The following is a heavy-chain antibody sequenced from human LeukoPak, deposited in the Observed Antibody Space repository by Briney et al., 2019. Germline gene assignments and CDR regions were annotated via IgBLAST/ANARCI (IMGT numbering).Heavy chain of an antibody. Sequence: TGGSLRLSCAASGFTFSSYAMSWVRQAPGKGLEWVSAISGSGGSTYYADSVKGRFTISRDNSKNTLYLQMNCLRAEDTAVYYCAKDLGSGVRGVIFVWGQGTLVTVSS. V-gene: IGHV3-23*01. CDR2: ISGSGGST. J-gene: IGHJ4*02. CDR1: GFTFSSYA. CDR3: AKDLGSGVRGVIFV. D-gene: IGHD3-10*01.